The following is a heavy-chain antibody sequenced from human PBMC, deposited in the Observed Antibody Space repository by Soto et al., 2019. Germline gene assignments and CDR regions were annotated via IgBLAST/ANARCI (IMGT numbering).Heavy chain of an antibody. CDR3: ARDIVVVPAVGDYYYYYGMDV. Sequence: GASVKVSCKASGYTFTSYGISWVRQAPGQGLEWMGWISAYNGNTNYAQKLQGRVTMTTDTSTSTAYMELRSLRSDDTAVYYCARDIVVVPAVGDYYYYYGMDVWGQGTTVTVSS. D-gene: IGHD2-2*01. CDR1: GYTFTSYG. V-gene: IGHV1-18*01. CDR2: ISAYNGNT. J-gene: IGHJ6*02.